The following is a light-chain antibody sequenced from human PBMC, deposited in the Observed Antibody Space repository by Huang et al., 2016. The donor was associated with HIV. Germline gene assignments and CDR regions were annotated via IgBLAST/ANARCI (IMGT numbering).Light chain of an antibody. CDR2: AAT. CDR3: QQTYITPLT. CDR1: QSISSY. J-gene: IGKJ2*01. V-gene: IGKV1-39*01. Sequence: DIQMIQSPSSLSASVGDRVTITCRASQSISSYLNWYQQKPGTAPKVLIYAATSLQSGVPSRISGSGAGTDFTLTINNLQPEDSATYYCQQTYITPLTFGQGTKLEIK.